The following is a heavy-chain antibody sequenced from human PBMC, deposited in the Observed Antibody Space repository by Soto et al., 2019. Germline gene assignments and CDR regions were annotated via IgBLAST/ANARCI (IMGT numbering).Heavy chain of an antibody. CDR1: GGSISSGGYY. V-gene: IGHV4-31*03. D-gene: IGHD1-26*01. CDR2: IYYSGST. J-gene: IGHJ5*02. CDR3: ARGAWARMSWFDP. Sequence: SETLSLTCTVSGGSISSGGYYWSWIRQHPGKGLEWIGYIYYSGSTHYNPSLKSRVTISVDTSKNQFSLKLSSVTAADTAVYYCARGAWARMSWFDPWGQGTLVTVSS.